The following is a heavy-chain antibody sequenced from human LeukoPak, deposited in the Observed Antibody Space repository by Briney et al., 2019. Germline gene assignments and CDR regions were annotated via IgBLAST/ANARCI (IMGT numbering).Heavy chain of an antibody. Sequence: ASVKVSCKASGYTFTDYYMHWVRQAPGQGLEWMGWINSNSGGTNYAQKFQGRVTMTRETSISTAYMELSSLRSDDTAVYYCARVLVPAGGGVVDYWGQGTLVTVSS. D-gene: IGHD3-16*01. CDR2: INSNSGGT. CDR3: ARVLVPAGGGVVDY. V-gene: IGHV1-2*02. J-gene: IGHJ4*02. CDR1: GYTFTDYY.